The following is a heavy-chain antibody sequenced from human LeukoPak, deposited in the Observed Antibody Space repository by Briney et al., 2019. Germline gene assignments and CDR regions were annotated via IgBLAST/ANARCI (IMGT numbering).Heavy chain of an antibody. CDR1: VGTFSSYA. V-gene: IGHV1-69*13. J-gene: IGHJ6*04. D-gene: IGHD3-10*01. Sequence: ASVKVSCKPSVGTFSSYAISWVRQAPGQGLAWMGGIIPIFGTANYAQKFQGRVTITADESTSTAYMELSSLGSEDTAVYYCARGSGSIWYYYYGMDVWGKGTTVTVSS. CDR3: ARGSGSIWYYYYGMDV. CDR2: IIPIFGTA.